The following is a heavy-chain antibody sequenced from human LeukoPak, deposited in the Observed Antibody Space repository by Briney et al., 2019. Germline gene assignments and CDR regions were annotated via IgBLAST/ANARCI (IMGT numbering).Heavy chain of an antibody. CDR3: AKDGASYTSSHTF. V-gene: IGHV3-23*01. J-gene: IGHJ4*02. CDR2: ISGSGDSA. CDR1: GFTFRNYA. Sequence: GGFLRLSCAAFGFTFRNYAMSWVRQAPGKGLQWVSGISGSGDSAYYADSVKGRFTISRDNSKNTLYLQLNSLRVEDTAIYYCAKDGASYTSSHTFWGQGTLVTVSS. D-gene: IGHD6-13*01.